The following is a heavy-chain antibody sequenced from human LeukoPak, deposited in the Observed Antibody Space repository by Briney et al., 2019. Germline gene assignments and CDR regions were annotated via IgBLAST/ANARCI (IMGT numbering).Heavy chain of an antibody. V-gene: IGHV3-23*01. CDR3: AKTLSSSGSYHHPDFHF. CDR2: ISGSGSDT. D-gene: IGHD3-10*01. Sequence: LTGGSLRLSCAASGFTFRSYAMSWVRQAPGKGLEWVSGISGSGSDTYNADSVKGRFTISRDNSKNTLYLQMNSLRAEDTAVYYCAKTLSSSGSYHHPDFHFWGQGTLVTVSS. J-gene: IGHJ4*02. CDR1: GFTFRSYA.